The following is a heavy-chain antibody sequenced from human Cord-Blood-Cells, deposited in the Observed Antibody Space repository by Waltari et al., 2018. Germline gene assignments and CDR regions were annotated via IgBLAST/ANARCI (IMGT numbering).Heavy chain of an antibody. V-gene: IGHV5-51*03. CDR2: IDPADSDT. CDR1: GDIFTRYW. D-gene: IGHD1-20*01. Sequence: EAQLVQSGAEVKKRGESLKISCKGSGDIFTRYWIGWVRQSPGKGLEWWGSIDPADSDTGYTPSFQGQFTSSADKSISTAHLQGSSLKAADTAMYYCGRRKVTGTAGWYFGLWGRGTLVTVSS. CDR3: GRRKVTGTAGWYFGL. J-gene: IGHJ2*01.